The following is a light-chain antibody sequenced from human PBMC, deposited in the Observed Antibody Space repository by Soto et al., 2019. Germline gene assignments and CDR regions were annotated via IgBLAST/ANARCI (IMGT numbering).Light chain of an antibody. J-gene: IGLJ1*01. CDR1: SSEVGGYNY. V-gene: IGLV2-8*01. Sequence: SVLTQPPSPSGSPGQSVTISCTGTSSEVGGYNYVSWYQQHPGKAPKLMIYEVSKRPSGVPDRFSGSKSGNTASLTVSGLQAEDEADYYCSSYAGSNNLGVFGTGTKVTVL. CDR2: EVS. CDR3: SSYAGSNNLGV.